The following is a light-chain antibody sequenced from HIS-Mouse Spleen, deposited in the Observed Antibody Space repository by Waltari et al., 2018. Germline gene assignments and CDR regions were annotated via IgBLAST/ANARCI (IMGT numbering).Light chain of an antibody. V-gene: IGLV3-10*01. J-gene: IGLJ2*01. CDR2: EDS. CDR3: YSTDSSGNHRV. Sequence: SYELTQPPSVSVSPGQTARITCSGDALPKKYAYWYQQKSGKAPVLVIHEDSKRASGIPESCCGASSGTMATLTSSGAQVEDEADYYCYSTDSSGNHRVFGGGTKLTVL. CDR1: ALPKKY.